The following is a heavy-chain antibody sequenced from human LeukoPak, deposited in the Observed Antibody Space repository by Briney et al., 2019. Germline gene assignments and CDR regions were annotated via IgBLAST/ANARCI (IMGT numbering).Heavy chain of an antibody. CDR2: ISSSSSTI. CDR3: APWVVVPAAMVPRY. J-gene: IGHJ4*02. CDR1: GFTLSSYS. Sequence: GGSLRLSCAASGFTLSSYSMNWVRQAPGKGLEWVSYISSSSSTIYYADSVKGRFTISRDNSKNTLYLQMNSLRAEDTAVYYCAPWVVVPAAMVPRYWGQGTLVTVSS. D-gene: IGHD2-2*01. V-gene: IGHV3-48*01.